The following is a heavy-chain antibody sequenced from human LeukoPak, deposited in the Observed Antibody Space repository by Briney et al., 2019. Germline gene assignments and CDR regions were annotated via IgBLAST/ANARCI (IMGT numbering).Heavy chain of an antibody. Sequence: SETLSLTCTVSGGSISSGDYYWSWIRQPPGKGLEWIGYIYYSGSTNYNPSLKSRVTISVDTSKNQFSLKLSSVTAADTAVYYCARALLYYDFWSGYRNWFDPWGQGTLVTVSS. J-gene: IGHJ5*02. V-gene: IGHV4-61*08. CDR2: IYYSGST. CDR1: GGSISSGDYY. CDR3: ARALLYYDFWSGYRNWFDP. D-gene: IGHD3-3*01.